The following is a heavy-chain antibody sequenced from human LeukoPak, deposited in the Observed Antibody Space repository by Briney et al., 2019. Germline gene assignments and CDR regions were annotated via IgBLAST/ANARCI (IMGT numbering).Heavy chain of an antibody. D-gene: IGHD3-3*01. CDR1: GFTFSSYA. CDR2: ISGSGGST. V-gene: IGHV3-23*01. CDR3: AKEAYYDFWSGYYYFDY. Sequence: PGGSLRLSCAASGFTFSSYAMSWVRQAPGKGLEWVSAISGSGGSTYYADSVKGRFTISRDNSKNTLYLQMNSLRAEDTAVNYCAKEAYYDFWSGYYYFDYWGQGSLVTVSS. J-gene: IGHJ4*02.